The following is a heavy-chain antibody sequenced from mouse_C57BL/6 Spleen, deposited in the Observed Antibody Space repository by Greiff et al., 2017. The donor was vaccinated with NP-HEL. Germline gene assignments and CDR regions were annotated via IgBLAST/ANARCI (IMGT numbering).Heavy chain of an antibody. CDR1: GFNIKDDY. V-gene: IGHV14-4*01. J-gene: IGHJ3*01. D-gene: IGHD1-1*01. CDR3: TTSTYYYGSAWFAY. CDR2: IDPENGDT. Sequence: EVQLVESGAELVRPGASVKLSCTASGFNIKDDYMHWVKQRPEQGLEWIGWIDPENGDTEYASKFQGKATITADTSSNTAYLQRSSLTSEDTAVYYCTTSTYYYGSAWFAYWGQGTLVTVSA.